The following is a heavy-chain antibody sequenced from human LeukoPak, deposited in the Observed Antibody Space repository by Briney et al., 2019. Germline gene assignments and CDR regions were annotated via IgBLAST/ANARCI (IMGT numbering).Heavy chain of an antibody. V-gene: IGHV3-7*01. CDR3: ARHGYCSRTSCYGSHYYYMDV. J-gene: IGHJ6*03. CDR2: IKQDGSEK. Sequence: GGSLRLSCAASGFTFSSYWMSWVRQAPGKGLEWVANIKQDGSEKYYVDSVKGRFTISRDNAKNSLYVQMNSLRAEDTGVYYCARHGYCSRTSCYGSHYYYMDVWGKGTTVTISS. D-gene: IGHD2-2*03. CDR1: GFTFSSYW.